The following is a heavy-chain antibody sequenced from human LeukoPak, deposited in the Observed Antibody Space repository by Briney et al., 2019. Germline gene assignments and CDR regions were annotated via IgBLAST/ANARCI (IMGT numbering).Heavy chain of an antibody. V-gene: IGHV3-7*03. J-gene: IGHJ3*02. CDR2: IKQDGSEK. Sequence: GGSLRLSCAASGFTLSSYWMSWVRQAPGKGLEWVANIKQDGSEKYYVDSVKGRFTISRDNAKNSLYLQMNSLRAEDTAVYYCARAQDAFDIWGQGTMVTVSS. CDR3: ARAQDAFDI. CDR1: GFTLSSYW.